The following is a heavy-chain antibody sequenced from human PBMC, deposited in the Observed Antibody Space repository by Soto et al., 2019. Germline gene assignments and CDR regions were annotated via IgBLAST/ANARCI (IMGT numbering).Heavy chain of an antibody. CDR2: IIPIFGTA. CDR3: ARCRDSGYDQYYFDY. V-gene: IGHV1-69*01. Sequence: QVQLVQSGAEVKKPGSSVKVSCKASGGTFSSYAISWVRQAPGQGLEWMGGIIPIFGTANYAQKFQGRVTITADESTSTAYMELSSLRSEDXXXXYCARCRDSGYDQYYFDYWGQGTLVTVSS. D-gene: IGHD5-12*01. J-gene: IGHJ4*02. CDR1: GGTFSSYA.